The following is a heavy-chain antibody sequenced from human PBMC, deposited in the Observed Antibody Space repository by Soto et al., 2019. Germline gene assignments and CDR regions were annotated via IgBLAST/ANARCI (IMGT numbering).Heavy chain of an antibody. J-gene: IGHJ4*02. V-gene: IGHV3-30*18. CDR1: GFTFSSYG. Sequence: GGSLRLSCAASGFTFSSYGMHWVRQAPGKGLEWVAFISYDGSNKYYAESVKGRFTISRDNSKNTLYLQMNSLRAEDTAVYYCAKDARSGCNFDFRGQGTLVTVSS. D-gene: IGHD6-19*01. CDR3: AKDARSGCNFDF. CDR2: ISYDGSNK.